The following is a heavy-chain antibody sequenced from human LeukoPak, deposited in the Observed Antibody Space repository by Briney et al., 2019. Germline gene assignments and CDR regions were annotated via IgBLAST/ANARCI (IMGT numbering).Heavy chain of an antibody. D-gene: IGHD1-7*01. CDR3: ARENWNYGEDF. CDR2: MYYSGST. CDR1: GGSISSYY. J-gene: IGHJ4*02. Sequence: SETLSLTCTVSGGSISSYYWSWIRQPPGKGLEWIGYMYYSGSTDYNPSLKSRVTISVDTSKNQFSLKLIAVTAADTAVYYCARENWNYGEDFWGQGALVTVSS. V-gene: IGHV4-59*12.